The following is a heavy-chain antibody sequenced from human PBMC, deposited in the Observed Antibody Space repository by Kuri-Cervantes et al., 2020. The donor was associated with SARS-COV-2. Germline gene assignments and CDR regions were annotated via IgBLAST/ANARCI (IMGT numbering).Heavy chain of an antibody. CDR3: AREVDYCSGGSCYFEGRGNYYYYGMDV. D-gene: IGHD2-15*01. V-gene: IGHV4-34*01. Sequence: SETLSLTCAVYGGSFSGYYWSWIRQPPGKGLEWIGEINHSGSTNYNPSLKSRVTISVDTSKNQFSLKLSSVTAADTAVYYCAREVDYCSGGSCYFEGRGNYYYYGMDVWGQGTTVTVSS. J-gene: IGHJ6*02. CDR2: INHSGST. CDR1: GGSFSGYY.